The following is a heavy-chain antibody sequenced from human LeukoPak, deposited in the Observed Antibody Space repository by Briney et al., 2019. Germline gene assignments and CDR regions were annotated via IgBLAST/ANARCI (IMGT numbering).Heavy chain of an antibody. CDR3: AKQPHYYDSSGYYPS. J-gene: IGHJ5*02. CDR2: ISGSGGST. D-gene: IGHD3-22*01. Sequence: GGSLRLSCAASGFTFSSYAMSWVRQAPGEGLEWVSAISGSGGSTYYADSVKGRFTISRDNSKNTLYLQMNSLRAEDTAVYYCAKQPHYYDSSGYYPSWGQGTLVTVSS. V-gene: IGHV3-23*01. CDR1: GFTFSSYA.